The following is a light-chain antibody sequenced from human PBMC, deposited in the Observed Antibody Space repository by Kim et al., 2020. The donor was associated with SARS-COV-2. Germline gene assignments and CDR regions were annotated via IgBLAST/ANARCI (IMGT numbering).Light chain of an antibody. J-gene: IGKJ2*01. CDR2: WAS. Sequence: DIVMTQSPDSLAVSLGERATINCKSSQSILYNSNDKNYLAWYQQKPGQPPKLLIYWASIRESGVPDRFSGSGSGTDSTLTISSLQAEDVAVYYCQQYYGSPLYPFGQGTKLEI. V-gene: IGKV4-1*01. CDR3: QQYYGSPLYP. CDR1: QSILYNSNDKNY.